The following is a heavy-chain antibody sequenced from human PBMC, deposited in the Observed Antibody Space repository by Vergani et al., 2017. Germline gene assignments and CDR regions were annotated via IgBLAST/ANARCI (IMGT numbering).Heavy chain of an antibody. Sequence: VQLQESGPGLVKPSETLSLTCTVSNDSVSSGSYYWSWIRQPAGKGLEWIGRIYSSGSTTYNPSLKSRVTISVDTSKNQFSLKLSSVTAADTAVYYCARGSRAEGGSGPDKWGQGTLVTVSS. J-gene: IGHJ4*02. CDR2: IYSSGST. CDR3: ARGSRAEGGSGPDK. D-gene: IGHD6-13*01. CDR1: NDSVSSGSYY. V-gene: IGHV4-61*02.